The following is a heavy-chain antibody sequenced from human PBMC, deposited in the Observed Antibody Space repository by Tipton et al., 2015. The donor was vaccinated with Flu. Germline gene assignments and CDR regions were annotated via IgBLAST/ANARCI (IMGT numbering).Heavy chain of an antibody. J-gene: IGHJ4*02. CDR1: GGSISSYY. Sequence: TLSLTCTVSGGSISSYYWSWIRQPPGKGLEWIGYIYYSGSTNYNPSLKSRVTISVDTSKNQFSLKLSSVTAADTAVSYCAREGTGYGFGRLDYWGQGTLVAVSS. CDR3: AREGTGYGFGRLDY. D-gene: IGHD5-18*01. CDR2: IYYSGST. V-gene: IGHV4-59*01.